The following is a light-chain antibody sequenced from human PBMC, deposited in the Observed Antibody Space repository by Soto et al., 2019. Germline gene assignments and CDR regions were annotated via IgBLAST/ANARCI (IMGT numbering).Light chain of an antibody. V-gene: IGKV1-39*01. Sequence: DIQMTQSPSSLSASVGDRVTITCRASQTISSYLNWYQQRPGKAPKLLIHAASSLQSGVPSRFSGSGSGTDFSLTISDLQPEDFASYYCQQSFSDPLTFGGGTKVEIK. CDR3: QQSFSDPLT. CDR2: AAS. CDR1: QTISSY. J-gene: IGKJ4*01.